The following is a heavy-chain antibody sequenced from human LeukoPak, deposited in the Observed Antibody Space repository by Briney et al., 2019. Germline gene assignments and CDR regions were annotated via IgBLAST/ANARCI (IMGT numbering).Heavy chain of an antibody. D-gene: IGHD3-22*01. V-gene: IGHV4-39*07. Sequence: SETLSLTCTVSGGSISSSSYYWGWIRQPPGKGLEWIGEINHSGSINYNPSLKSRVTISVDTSKNQFSLKLSSVTAADTAVYYCARRHMIARRGFDYWGQGTLVTVSS. CDR2: INHSGSI. CDR3: ARRHMIARRGFDY. J-gene: IGHJ4*02. CDR1: GGSISSSSYY.